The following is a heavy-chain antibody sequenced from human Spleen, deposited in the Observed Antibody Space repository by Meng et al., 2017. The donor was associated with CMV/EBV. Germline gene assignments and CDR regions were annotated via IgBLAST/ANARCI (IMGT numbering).Heavy chain of an antibody. CDR3: ARERMTTPDY. Sequence: GESLKISCAASGFTFSSYAMHWVRQAPGKGLEWVAVISYDGSNKYYADSVKGRFTISRDNSKNTLYLQMNSLRAEDTAVYYCARERMTTPDYWGQGTLVTVSS. CDR1: GFTFSSYA. J-gene: IGHJ4*02. CDR2: ISYDGSNK. D-gene: IGHD4-17*01. V-gene: IGHV3-30*04.